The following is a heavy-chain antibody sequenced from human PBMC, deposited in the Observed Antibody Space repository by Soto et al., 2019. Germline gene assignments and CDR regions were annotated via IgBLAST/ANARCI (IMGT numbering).Heavy chain of an antibody. CDR1: TFTINTYS. Sequence: PGGSLRLSCVASTFTINTYSLNWVRQAPGKGLEWVSSITSGSPFIDYADSVKGRFTISRDDAKNSLFLQMSSLRADDTAVYYCARSQRNGAMDVWGQGTTVTVSS. CDR2: ITSGSPFI. CDR3: ARSQRNGAMDV. D-gene: IGHD2-8*01. V-gene: IGHV3-21*01. J-gene: IGHJ6*02.